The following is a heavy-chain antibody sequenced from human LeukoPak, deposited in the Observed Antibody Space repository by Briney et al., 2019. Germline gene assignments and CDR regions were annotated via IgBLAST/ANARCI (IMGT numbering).Heavy chain of an antibody. CDR3: ATNVRGYGSGSYGDY. CDR1: GFTFSSYA. D-gene: IGHD3-10*01. V-gene: IGHV3-30-3*01. J-gene: IGHJ4*02. CDR2: ISYDGSNK. Sequence: GGSLRLSCAASGFTFSSYAMHWVRQAPGKGVEWVAVISYDGSNKYYADSVKGRFTISRDNSKNTLYLQMNSLRAEDTAVYYCATNVRGYGSGSYGDYWGQGTLVTVSS.